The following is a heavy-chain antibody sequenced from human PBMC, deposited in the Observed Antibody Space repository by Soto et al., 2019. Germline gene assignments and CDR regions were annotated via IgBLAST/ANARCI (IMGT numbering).Heavy chain of an antibody. V-gene: IGHV3-30-3*01. CDR3: ARVLLELWPVDY. D-gene: IGHD1-7*01. CDR1: GFKFNTYV. J-gene: IGHJ4*02. Sequence: GGSLRLSCEASGFKFNTYVMHWFRQTPGKELEWVALISYDGSNKYYAKSVKGRFRISRDNSDNTVYLQMNSLSTEDTAVYYCARVLLELWPVDYWGPGTLVTVSS. CDR2: ISYDGSNK.